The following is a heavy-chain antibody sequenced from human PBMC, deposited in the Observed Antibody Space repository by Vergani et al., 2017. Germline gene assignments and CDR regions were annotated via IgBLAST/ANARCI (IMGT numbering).Heavy chain of an antibody. D-gene: IGHD3-22*01. CDR3: ARWYYYDSSGYYYPDYYYGMDV. V-gene: IGHV1-18*01. J-gene: IGHJ6*02. CDR1: GYTFTSYG. Sequence: QAQLVQSGAEVKKPGASVKVSCKASGYTFTSYGISWVRQAPGQGLEWMGWISAYNGNTNYAQKLQGRVTMTTDTSTSTAYMELRSLRSDDTAVYYCARWYYYDSSGYYYPDYYYGMDVWGQGTTVTVSS. CDR2: ISAYNGNT.